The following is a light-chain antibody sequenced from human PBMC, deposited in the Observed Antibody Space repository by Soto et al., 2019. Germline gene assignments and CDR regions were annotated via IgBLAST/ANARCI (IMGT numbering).Light chain of an antibody. Sequence: QSVLTQPASVSGSPGQSITISCTGTSSDVGGYNYVSWYQQHPGKAPKLTIYEVSNRPSGVSNRFSGSKSGNTASLTISGLQAEDEADYYCSSYTSSSTLYVFGTGTKLTVL. J-gene: IGLJ1*01. CDR3: SSYTSSSTLYV. V-gene: IGLV2-14*01. CDR1: SSDVGGYNY. CDR2: EVS.